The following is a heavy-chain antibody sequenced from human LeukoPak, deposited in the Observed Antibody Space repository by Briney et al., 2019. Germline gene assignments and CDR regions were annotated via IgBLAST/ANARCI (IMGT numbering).Heavy chain of an antibody. J-gene: IGHJ6*02. V-gene: IGHV4-39*01. CDR3: GRRQLDYYGMDV. CDR2: IYYSGST. CDR1: GGSISSYY. Sequence: PSETLSLTCTVSGGSISSYYWGWIRQPPGKGLEWIGSIYYSGSTYYNPSLKSRVTISVDTSKNQFSLKLSSVTAADTAVYYCGRRQLDYYGMDVWGQGTTVTVSS. D-gene: IGHD6-6*01.